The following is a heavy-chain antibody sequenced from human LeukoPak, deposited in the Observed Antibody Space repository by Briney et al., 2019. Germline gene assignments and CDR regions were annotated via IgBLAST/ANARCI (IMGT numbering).Heavy chain of an antibody. CDR2: IYHSGST. CDR1: GYSISSGHY. V-gene: IGHV4-38-2*02. Sequence: SETLSLTCTVSGYSISSGHYWGWIRQPPGKGLEWIGSIYHSGSTYYNPSLKSRVTISVDMSKNQFSLKLSSVTAADTAVYYCARDATMMGNYFNYWGQGTLVTVSS. CDR3: ARDATMMGNYFNY. J-gene: IGHJ4*02. D-gene: IGHD5-12*01.